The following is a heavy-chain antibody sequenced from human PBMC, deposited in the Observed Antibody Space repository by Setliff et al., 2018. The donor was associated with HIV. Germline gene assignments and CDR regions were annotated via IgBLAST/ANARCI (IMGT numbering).Heavy chain of an antibody. CDR2: INTHSGYT. CDR3: ARGKTWLRFLDY. D-gene: IGHD5-12*01. V-gene: IGHV1-18*04. J-gene: IGHJ4*02. Sequence: ASVKVSCKTFGYRFTDFYVNWVRQAPGQGLEWMGWINTHSGYTNYAQNVQGRVTVTMDTSTSTAYMELRSLKSDDTAVYYCARGKTWLRFLDYWGQGILVTVSS. CDR1: GYRFTDFY.